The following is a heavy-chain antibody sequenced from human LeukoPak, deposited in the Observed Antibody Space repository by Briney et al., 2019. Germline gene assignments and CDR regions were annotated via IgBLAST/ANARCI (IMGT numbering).Heavy chain of an antibody. CDR2: ISAYNGNT. Sequence: ASVKVSCKASGYTFTSYGVSWVRQAPGQGLEWMGWISAYNGNTNYAQKLQGRVTMTTDTSTSTAYMELRSLRSDDTAVYYCARVDIAATDFDYWGQGTLVTVSS. CDR1: GYTFTSYG. CDR3: ARVDIAATDFDY. J-gene: IGHJ4*02. D-gene: IGHD6-13*01. V-gene: IGHV1-18*01.